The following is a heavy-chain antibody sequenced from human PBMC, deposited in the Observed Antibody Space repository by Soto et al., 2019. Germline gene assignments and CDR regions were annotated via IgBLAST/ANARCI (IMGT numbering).Heavy chain of an antibody. Sequence: LRLACAASGFTFSNAWMNWVRQAPGKGLEWVGRIKSKTDGGTTDYAAPVKGRFTISRDDSKNTLYLQMNSLKTEDTAVYYCTTGDSSSWYSYYFDYWGQGTLVTVSS. CDR1: GFTFSNAW. CDR3: TTGDSSSWYSYYFDY. D-gene: IGHD6-13*01. CDR2: IKSKTDGGTT. J-gene: IGHJ4*02. V-gene: IGHV3-15*07.